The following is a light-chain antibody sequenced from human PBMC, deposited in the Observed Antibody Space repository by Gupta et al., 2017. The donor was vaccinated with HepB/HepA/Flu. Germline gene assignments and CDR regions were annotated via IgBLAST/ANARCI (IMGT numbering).Light chain of an antibody. J-gene: IGKJ2*01. Sequence: LTQSPPTLPLSPGERATLSCRASQSVSSYLAWYQQKSGQAPRLLIYDASNRATGIPARFSGSGSGTDFTLTISSLEPEDFAVYYCQQRSNWPPYTFGQGTKLEIK. CDR1: QSVSSY. CDR3: QQRSNWPPYT. CDR2: DAS. V-gene: IGKV3-11*01.